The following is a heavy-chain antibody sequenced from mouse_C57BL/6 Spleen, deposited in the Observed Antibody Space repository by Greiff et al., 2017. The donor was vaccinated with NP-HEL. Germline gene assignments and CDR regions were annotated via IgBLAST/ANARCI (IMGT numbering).Heavy chain of an antibody. CDR1: GFTFSDYG. V-gene: IGHV5-17*01. Sequence: EVHLVESGGGLVKPGGSLKLSCAASGFTFSDYGMHWVRQAPEKGLEWVAYISSGSSTIYYADTVKGRFTISRDNAKNTLFLQMTSLRSEDTAMYYCARPIYYGLAWCAYWGQGTLVTVSA. D-gene: IGHD2-1*01. CDR2: ISSGSSTI. CDR3: ARPIYYGLAWCAY. J-gene: IGHJ3*01.